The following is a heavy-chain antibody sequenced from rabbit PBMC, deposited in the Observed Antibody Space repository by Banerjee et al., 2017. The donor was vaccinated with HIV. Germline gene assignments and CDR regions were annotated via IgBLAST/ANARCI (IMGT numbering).Heavy chain of an antibody. CDR1: GFSFSSSYW. Sequence: QEQLVESGGDLVQPEGSLTLTCTASGFSFSSSYWICWVRQAPGKGLEWIGCISAGSSGNTYYASWAKGRFTISKTSSTTVTLQMTSLTAADTATYFCARVWDSYDDYGDYPYYFILWGPGALGTVS. J-gene: IGHJ4*01. CDR3: ARVWDSYDDYGDYPYYFIL. D-gene: IGHD2-1*01. CDR2: ISAGSSGNT. V-gene: IGHV1S45*01.